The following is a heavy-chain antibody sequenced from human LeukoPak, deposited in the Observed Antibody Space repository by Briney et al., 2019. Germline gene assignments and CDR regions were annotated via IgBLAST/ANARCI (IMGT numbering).Heavy chain of an antibody. CDR2: INHSGST. V-gene: IGHV4-34*01. Sequence: PSETLSLTCAVYGGSFSGYYWSWLRQPPGKGLEWIGEINHSGSTNYNPSLKSRVTISVDTSKNQFSLKLSSVTAADTAVYYCARGLVVPAAMDANWFDPWGQGTLVTVSS. D-gene: IGHD2-2*01. CDR1: GGSFSGYY. J-gene: IGHJ5*02. CDR3: ARGLVVPAAMDANWFDP.